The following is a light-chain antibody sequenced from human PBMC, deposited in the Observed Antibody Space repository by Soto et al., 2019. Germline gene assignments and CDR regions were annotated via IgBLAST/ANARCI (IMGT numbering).Light chain of an antibody. CDR3: QQRSNSWT. V-gene: IGKV3-11*01. J-gene: IGKJ1*01. CDR1: QSVSSY. CDR2: DAS. Sequence: EIVLTQSPATLSLSPGERATLSCRASQSVSSYLAWYQQKPGQAPRLLIYDASNRATGIPARFSGSGSGTDFNLPISSLEPEDFAVYYCQQRSNSWTFGQGTKVEIK.